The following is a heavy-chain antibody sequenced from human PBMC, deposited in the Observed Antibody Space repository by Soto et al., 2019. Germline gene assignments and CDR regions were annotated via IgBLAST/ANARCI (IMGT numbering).Heavy chain of an antibody. CDR2: ISGSGGST. V-gene: IGHV3-23*01. CDR3: AKELGTVTRLGY. J-gene: IGHJ4*02. Sequence: GESLKIACAASGFTFSSYAMSWVRQAPGKGLEWVSAISGSGGSTYYADSVKGRFTISRDNSKNTLYLQMDSLRAEDTAVYYCAKELGTVTRLGYWGQGTPVTVSS. D-gene: IGHD4-4*01. CDR1: GFTFSSYA.